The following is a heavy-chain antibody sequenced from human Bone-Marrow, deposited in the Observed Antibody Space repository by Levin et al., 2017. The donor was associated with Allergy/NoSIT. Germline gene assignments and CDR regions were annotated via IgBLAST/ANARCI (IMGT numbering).Heavy chain of an antibody. V-gene: IGHV3-30-3*01. CDR3: ARGSVLIAAAVLPLDY. J-gene: IGHJ4*02. CDR2: ISYDGSNK. D-gene: IGHD6-13*01. CDR1: GFTFSSYA. Sequence: GESLKISCAASGFTFSSYAMHWVRQAPGKGLEWVAVISYDGSNKYYADSVKGRFTISRDNSKNTLYLQMNSLRAEDTAVYYCARGSVLIAAAVLPLDYWGQGTLVTVSS.